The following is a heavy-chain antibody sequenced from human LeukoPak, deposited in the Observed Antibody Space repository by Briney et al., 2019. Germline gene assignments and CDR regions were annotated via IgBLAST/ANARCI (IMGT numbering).Heavy chain of an antibody. Sequence: EGSLRLSCAASRFTFSNYAMTWVRQAPGKGLEWVSGITGSGGSVYYADSVKGRFTISRDNSQNTLYLQMNSLRAEDTAVYYCAKDQGYYGSGTLGYFFDSWGQGTLVTVSS. D-gene: IGHD3-10*01. CDR1: RFTFSNYA. J-gene: IGHJ4*02. V-gene: IGHV3-23*01. CDR2: ITGSGGSV. CDR3: AKDQGYYGSGTLGYFFDS.